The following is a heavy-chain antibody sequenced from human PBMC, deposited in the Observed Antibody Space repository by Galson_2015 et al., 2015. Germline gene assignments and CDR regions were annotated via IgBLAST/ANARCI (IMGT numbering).Heavy chain of an antibody. CDR3: ARDEEYGSGSYKYYYYMDV. V-gene: IGHV3-7*01. Sequence: SLRLSCAASGFTFSSYWMSWVRQAPGKGLEWVANIKQDGSEKYYVDSVKGRFTISRDNAKNSLYLQMNSPRAEDTAVYYCARDEEYGSGSYKYYYYMDVWGKGTTVTVSS. CDR2: IKQDGSEK. CDR1: GFTFSSYW. J-gene: IGHJ6*03. D-gene: IGHD3-10*01.